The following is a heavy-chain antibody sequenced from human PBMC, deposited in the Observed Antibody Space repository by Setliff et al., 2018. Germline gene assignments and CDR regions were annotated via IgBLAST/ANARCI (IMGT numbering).Heavy chain of an antibody. CDR2: VTVYNGNT. J-gene: IGHJ4*02. Sequence: ASVKVSCKASGYTFSNYGVTWVRQAPGQGLEWMGWVTVYNGNTKYAQNLQGRLTPTTDISTGTAYMELGSLTTDDTAVYCCARVESMVRGKNILRHFDYWGQGIQVTVSS. V-gene: IGHV1-18*01. D-gene: IGHD3-10*01. CDR3: ARVESMVRGKNILRHFDY. CDR1: GYTFSNYG.